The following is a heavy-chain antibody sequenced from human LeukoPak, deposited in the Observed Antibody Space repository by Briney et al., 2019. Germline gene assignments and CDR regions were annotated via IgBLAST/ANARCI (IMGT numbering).Heavy chain of an antibody. CDR3: ARDRGVYYDFWSGQPSGY. CDR1: KYSFTSYR. J-gene: IGHJ6*02. V-gene: IGHV3-21*01. Sequence: GGSLRLSCVASKYSFTSYRMNWVRQAPGKGLEWISSISSRSDYIYYADSVKGRFTVSRDNAKNTLYLQMNSLRAEDTAVYYCARDRGVYYDFWSGQPSGYWGQGTTVTVSS. D-gene: IGHD3-3*01. CDR2: ISSRSDYI.